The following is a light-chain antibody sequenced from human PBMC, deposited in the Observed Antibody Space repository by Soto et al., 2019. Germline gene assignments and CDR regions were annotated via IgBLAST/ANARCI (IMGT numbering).Light chain of an antibody. CDR2: DVS. CDR1: SSDVGGFNF. J-gene: IGLJ2*01. CDR3: NSYTSSKTLV. V-gene: IGLV2-14*03. Sequence: QSALTQPASVSGSPGQSITISCTGTSSDVGGFNFVSWYQHHPGKAPKLIIYDVSNWPSGVSDRFSGSKSGNTASLTISGLQPEDEADYYCNSYTSSKTLVFGGGTKLTV.